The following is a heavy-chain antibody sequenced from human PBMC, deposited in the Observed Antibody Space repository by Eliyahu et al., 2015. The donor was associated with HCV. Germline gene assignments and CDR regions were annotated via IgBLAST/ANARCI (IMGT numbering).Heavy chain of an antibody. J-gene: IGHJ6*02. CDR1: XXTFSSYA. V-gene: IGHV3-23*01. CDR3: AKEVVDRPKTHGMDV. CDR2: ISGSGGRX. Sequence: EVRLLESGGXLVQPGXXLXLXCAAXXXTFSSYAMSWVRQAPGKGPEWVSXISGSGGRXDYADSVKGRFTISRDNTKNTLHLQMNNLRAEDTAAYYCAKEVVDRPKTHGMDVWGQGTTVTVSS. D-gene: IGHD2-15*01.